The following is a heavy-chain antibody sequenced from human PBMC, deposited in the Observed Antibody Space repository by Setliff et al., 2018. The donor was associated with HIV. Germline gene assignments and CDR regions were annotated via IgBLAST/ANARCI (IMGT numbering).Heavy chain of an antibody. CDR2: IYPGDSDT. CDR1: GYSFTRYW. CDR3: ARHYYNFWSEIDY. Sequence: PGESLKISCRVSGYSFTRYWIAWVRQMPGRGLEWMGLIYPGDSDTRYSSSFQGQVTISADKSISTAYLQWSSLKASDTAMYYCARHYYNFWSEIDYWGQGTLVTVSS. V-gene: IGHV5-51*01. D-gene: IGHD3-3*01. J-gene: IGHJ4*02.